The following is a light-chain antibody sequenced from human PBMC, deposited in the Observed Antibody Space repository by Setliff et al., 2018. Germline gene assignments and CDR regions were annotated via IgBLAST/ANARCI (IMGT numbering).Light chain of an antibody. CDR1: SSDVGGYNY. V-gene: IGLV2-14*01. CDR3: TSYTSSRTYV. CDR2: EVS. J-gene: IGLJ1*01. Sequence: QSALTQPASVSGSPGQSITISCTGTSSDVGGYNYVSWYQQHPGKAPKLMIYEVSDRPSGASNRFSGSKSGNTASLTISGLQAEDGADYYCTSYTSSRTYVFGTGTKV.